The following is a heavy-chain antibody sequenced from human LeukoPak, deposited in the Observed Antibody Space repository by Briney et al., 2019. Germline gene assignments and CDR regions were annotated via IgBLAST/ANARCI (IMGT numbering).Heavy chain of an antibody. V-gene: IGHV4-34*01. CDR1: GGSFSGYY. J-gene: IGHJ6*02. CDR3: ARRGYSYGYSVGGFGYGMDV. Sequence: SETLSLTCAVYGGSFSGYYWSWIRQPPGKGLEWIGEINHSGSTNYNPSLKSRVTVSVDTSKNQFSLKLSSVTAADTAVYYCARRGYSYGYSVGGFGYGMDVWGQGTTVTVSS. CDR2: INHSGST. D-gene: IGHD5-18*01.